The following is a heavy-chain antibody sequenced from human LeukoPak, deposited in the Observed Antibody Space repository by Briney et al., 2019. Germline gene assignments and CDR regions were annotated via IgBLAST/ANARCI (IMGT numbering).Heavy chain of an antibody. D-gene: IGHD3-22*01. CDR3: SRSAYYDGSGNYYDY. CDR2: ISDGGSTT. CDR1: GSTFSSYW. Sequence: TGGSLRLSCAASGSTFSSYWMHWVRQAPGKGLVWVSRISDGGSTTTYADSVKGRFTISRDNAKNTLYLQMNGLRAEDTAVYYCSRSAYYDGSGNYYDYWGQGTLVTVSS. J-gene: IGHJ4*02. V-gene: IGHV3-74*01.